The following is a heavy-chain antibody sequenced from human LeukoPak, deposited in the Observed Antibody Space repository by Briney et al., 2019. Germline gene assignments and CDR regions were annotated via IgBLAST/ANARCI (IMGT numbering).Heavy chain of an antibody. J-gene: IGHJ4*02. Sequence: PGGSLRLSCAASGFTLRSYTMNWVRQAPGKGLEWVSSISSSSSYIYYADSVKGRFTISRDNAKNSLYLQMNSLRAEDTAVYYCASQSGCSSTSCYAAQGGFDYWGQGTLVTVSS. D-gene: IGHD2-2*01. V-gene: IGHV3-21*01. CDR3: ASQSGCSSTSCYAAQGGFDY. CDR1: GFTLRSYT. CDR2: ISSSSSYI.